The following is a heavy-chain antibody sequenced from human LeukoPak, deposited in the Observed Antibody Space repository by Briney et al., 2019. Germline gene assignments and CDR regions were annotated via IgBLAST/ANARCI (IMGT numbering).Heavy chain of an antibody. CDR1: GFTFSSYG. CDR2: ISGSGGNT. V-gene: IGHV3-23*01. D-gene: IGHD3-10*01. Sequence: GGSLRLSCAASGFTFSSYGMSWVRQAPGKGLEWVSAISGSGGNTYYADSVKGRFTISRDNSKNTLYLQMNSLRAEDTAVYYCASSRHYSYNWFDPWGQGTLVTVSS. CDR3: ASSRHYSYNWFDP. J-gene: IGHJ5*02.